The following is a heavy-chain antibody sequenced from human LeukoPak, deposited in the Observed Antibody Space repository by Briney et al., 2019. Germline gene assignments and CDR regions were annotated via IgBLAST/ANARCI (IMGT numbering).Heavy chain of an antibody. CDR3: AKHPDGVDLYNWFDP. Sequence: GGSLRLSCAASGLTFSNSALSWVRQAPGKGLEWVSTISGSGTYTYYADSVKGRFTISRDNSKNTLSLQMNSLRPEDTAVYYCAKHPDGVDLYNWFDPWGQGSLVTVSS. CDR2: ISGSGTYT. J-gene: IGHJ5*02. D-gene: IGHD3-16*01. CDR1: GLTFSNSA. V-gene: IGHV3-23*01.